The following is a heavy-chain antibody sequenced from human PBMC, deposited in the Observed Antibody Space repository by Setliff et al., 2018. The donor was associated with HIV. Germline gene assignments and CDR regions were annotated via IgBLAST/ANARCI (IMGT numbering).Heavy chain of an antibody. Sequence: ASVKVSCKASGYTFTNHLLYWVRQAPGQRLEWMGWINADNGNTRYSQKFQGRVTITRDTSASTAYMELSSLTSQDTAVYYCARERATGKPPLLNWYFDLWGRGTLVTASS. V-gene: IGHV1-3*01. CDR1: GYTFTNHL. CDR3: ARERATGKPPLLNWYFDL. J-gene: IGHJ2*01. D-gene: IGHD1-1*01. CDR2: INADNGNT.